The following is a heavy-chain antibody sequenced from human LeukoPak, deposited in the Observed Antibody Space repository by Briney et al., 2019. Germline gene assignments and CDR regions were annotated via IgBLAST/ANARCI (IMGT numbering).Heavy chain of an antibody. D-gene: IGHD6-13*01. CDR1: GYTFTGYY. Sequence: ASVKVSCKASGYTFTGYYMHWVRQAPGQGLEWMGWINPNSGGTNYAQKFQGWVTMTRDTSISIAYMELSRLRSDDTAVYYCARDSAESGPYYYYGMDVWDQGTTVTVSS. J-gene: IGHJ6*02. V-gene: IGHV1-2*04. CDR3: ARDSAESGPYYYYGMDV. CDR2: INPNSGGT.